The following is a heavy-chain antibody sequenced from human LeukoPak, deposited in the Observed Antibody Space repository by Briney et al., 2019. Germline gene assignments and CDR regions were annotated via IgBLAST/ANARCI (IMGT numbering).Heavy chain of an antibody. CDR2: IYTSGSI. CDR3: AVLDYYGSGSYLSDGYYYYGMDV. D-gene: IGHD3-10*01. Sequence: RTSETLSLTCTVSGGSISSGSYYWSWIRQPAGKGLEWIGRIYTSGSINYNPSLKSRVTISVDTSKNQFSLKLSSVTAADTAVYYCAVLDYYGSGSYLSDGYYYYGMDVWGQGTTVTVSS. V-gene: IGHV4-61*02. J-gene: IGHJ6*02. CDR1: GGSISSGSYY.